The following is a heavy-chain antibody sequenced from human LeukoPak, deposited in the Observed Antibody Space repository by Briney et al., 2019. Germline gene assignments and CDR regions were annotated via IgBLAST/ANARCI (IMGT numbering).Heavy chain of an antibody. CDR3: ARGPVPATPNAFNT. V-gene: IGHV4-59*01. Sequence: ASETLSLTCTVSGGSISSYYWSWIRQPPGKGLEWIGFLYYSGSTSYNPSLKSRVTISGDTSKNQFSLKLSSVTAADTAVYYCARGPVPATPNAFNTWGQGTMVTVSS. J-gene: IGHJ3*02. CDR2: LYYSGST. D-gene: IGHD2-2*01. CDR1: GGSISSYY.